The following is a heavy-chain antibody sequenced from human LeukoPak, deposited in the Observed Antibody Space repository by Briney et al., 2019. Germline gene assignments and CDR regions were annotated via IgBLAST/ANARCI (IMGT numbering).Heavy chain of an antibody. Sequence: SETLSLTCTVSGGSISSYYWSWIRLPPGKGLEWIGYLSESGNTNYSPSLKSRVTIFGDTSKNQFFLKLSSVTAADTAVYYCARARYVNSFYAFDIWGQGTLVTVSS. CDR3: ARARYVNSFYAFDI. V-gene: IGHV4-59*01. D-gene: IGHD3-9*01. CDR1: GGSISSYY. J-gene: IGHJ3*02. CDR2: LSESGNT.